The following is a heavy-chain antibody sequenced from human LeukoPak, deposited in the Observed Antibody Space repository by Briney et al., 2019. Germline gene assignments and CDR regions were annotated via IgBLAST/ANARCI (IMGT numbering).Heavy chain of an antibody. CDR2: IVVGSGNT. V-gene: IGHV1-58*01. Sequence: SVKVSCKASGFTFTSSAVQWVRQARGQRLEWIGWIVVGSGNTNYAQKFQERVTITRDMSTSTAYMGLSSLRSEDTAVYYCAASDYYDSSGKDYWGQGTLVTVSS. CDR3: AASDYYDSSGKDY. J-gene: IGHJ4*02. CDR1: GFTFTSSA. D-gene: IGHD3-22*01.